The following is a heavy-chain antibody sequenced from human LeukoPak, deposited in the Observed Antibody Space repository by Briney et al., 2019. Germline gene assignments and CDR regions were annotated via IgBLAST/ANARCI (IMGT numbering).Heavy chain of an antibody. CDR1: GASISSYS. CDR3: ASGYYGSGTYEPANWFDP. D-gene: IGHD3-10*01. CDR2: IYASGST. J-gene: IGHJ5*02. V-gene: IGHV4-4*07. Sequence: SETLSLTCTVSGASISSYSWSWIRQPAGKGLEWIGRIYASGSTNYNPSLKSRVTMSVDTSKNQFSLKLRSVTAADTAVYYCASGYYGSGTYEPANWFDPWGQGTLVTVSS.